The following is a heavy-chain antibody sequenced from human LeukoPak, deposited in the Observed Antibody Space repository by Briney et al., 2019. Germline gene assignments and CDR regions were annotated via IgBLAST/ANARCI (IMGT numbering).Heavy chain of an antibody. CDR1: GGSISSYY. CDR2: IYYSGGT. V-gene: IGHV4-59*01. CDR3: ARGPYGWELH. D-gene: IGHD1-26*01. Sequence: PSETLSLTCTVSGGSISSYYWSWIRQPPGKGLEWIGYIYYSGGTNYNPSLKSRVTISVDTSKNQFSLKLSSVTAADTAVYYCARGPYGWELHWGQGTLVTVSS. J-gene: IGHJ4*02.